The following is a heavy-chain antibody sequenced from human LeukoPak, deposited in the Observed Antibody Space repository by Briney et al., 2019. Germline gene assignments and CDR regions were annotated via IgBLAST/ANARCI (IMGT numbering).Heavy chain of an antibody. CDR2: ISSSSSTI. V-gene: IGHV3-48*04. CDR1: GFTFSSYS. D-gene: IGHD6-13*01. Sequence: GGSLRLSCAASGFTFSSYSMNWVRQAPGKGLEWVSYISSSSSTIYYADSVKGRFTISRDNAKNSLYLQMNSLRAEDAALYYCAKDIRDSSSWYGFASFDYWGQGTLVTVSS. CDR3: AKDIRDSSSWYGFASFDY. J-gene: IGHJ4*02.